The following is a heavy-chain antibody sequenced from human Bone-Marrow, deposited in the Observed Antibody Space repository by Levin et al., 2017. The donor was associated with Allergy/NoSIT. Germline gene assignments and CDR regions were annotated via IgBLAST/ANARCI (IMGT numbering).Heavy chain of an antibody. CDR1: GFTFSSYE. D-gene: IGHD5-24*01. J-gene: IGHJ4*02. Sequence: GGSLRLSCAASGFTFSSYEMNWVRQAPGKGLEWVSYISSSGSTIYYADSVKGRFTISRDNAKNSLYLQMNSLRAEDTAVYYCARIDGYNYNSYGYWGQGTLVTVSS. V-gene: IGHV3-48*03. CDR2: ISSSGSTI. CDR3: ARIDGYNYNSYGY.